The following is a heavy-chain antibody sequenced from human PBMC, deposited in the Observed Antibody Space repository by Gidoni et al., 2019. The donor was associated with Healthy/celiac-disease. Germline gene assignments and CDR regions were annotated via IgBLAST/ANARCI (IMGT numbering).Heavy chain of an antibody. CDR3: AREVAAAGLWCDP. V-gene: IGHV3-33*01. CDR2: IWYDGSNK. J-gene: IGHJ5*02. D-gene: IGHD6-13*01. CDR1: GFTFSSYG. Sequence: QVQLVASGGVVVQPGRSLRLSCAASGFTFSSYGMHWVRQAPGKGLEWVAVIWYDGSNKYYADAVKGRFTISRDNSKNTLYLQMNSLRAEDTAVYYCAREVAAAGLWCDPGGQGTLVTVSS.